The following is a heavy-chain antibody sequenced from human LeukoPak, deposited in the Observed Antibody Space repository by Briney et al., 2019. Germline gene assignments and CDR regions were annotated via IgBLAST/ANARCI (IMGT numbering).Heavy chain of an antibody. CDR2: IRSKAYGGTT. CDR1: GFTFGDYA. CDR3: TRDVTLRGYSGYFDY. D-gene: IGHD5-12*01. Sequence: PGGSLRLSCTASGFTFGDYAMSWVRQAPGKGLEWVGFIRSKAYGGTTEYAASVKGRFTISRDDSKSIAYLQMNSLKTEDTAVYYCTRDVTLRGYSGYFDYWGQGTLVTVSS. J-gene: IGHJ4*02. V-gene: IGHV3-49*04.